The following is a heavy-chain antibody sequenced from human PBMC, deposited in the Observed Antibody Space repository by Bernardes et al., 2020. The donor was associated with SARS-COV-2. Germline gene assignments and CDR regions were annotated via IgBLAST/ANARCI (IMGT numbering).Heavy chain of an antibody. CDR1: GGSVSGYY. J-gene: IGHJ4*02. CDR3: ARSPSQLDILAYDY. Sequence: SETLSLTCAVYGGSVSGYYWTWIRRPPGQGLEWIGEMDYNGNTNYNPSFKSRVAFSADTSQNQFSLKLTSVTVADTAVYYCARSPSQLDILAYDYWGQGTLVTVSS. V-gene: IGHV4-34*01. D-gene: IGHD3-9*01. CDR2: MDYNGNT.